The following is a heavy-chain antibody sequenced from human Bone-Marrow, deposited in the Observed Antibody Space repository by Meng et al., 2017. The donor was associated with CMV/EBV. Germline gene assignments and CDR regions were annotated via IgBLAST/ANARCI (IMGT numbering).Heavy chain of an antibody. CDR1: GGTFSSYA. J-gene: IGHJ6*02. D-gene: IGHD3-3*01. Sequence: SVKVSCKASGGTFSSYAISWVRQAPGQGLEWMGGIIPIFGTANYAQKFQGRVTITTDESTSTAYMELSSLRSTDTAVYYCARWPTLVGVASGGGMDVWGQGTTVTVSS. V-gene: IGHV1-69*05. CDR2: IIPIFGTA. CDR3: ARWPTLVGVASGGGMDV.